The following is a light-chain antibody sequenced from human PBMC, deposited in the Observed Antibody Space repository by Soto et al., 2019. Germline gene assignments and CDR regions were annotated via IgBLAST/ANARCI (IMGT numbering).Light chain of an antibody. J-gene: IGKJ5*01. V-gene: IGKV3-15*01. CDR3: QQYDNWPLT. Sequence: ETVMTQSPATLSVSPGERATLSCRASQSITSRLGWYQQRPGQAPRLLIYGASTRAAGIQARFSGSGSGTEFTLTISSLQSEDFAVYYCQQYDNWPLTFGQGTRLEIK. CDR1: QSITSR. CDR2: GAS.